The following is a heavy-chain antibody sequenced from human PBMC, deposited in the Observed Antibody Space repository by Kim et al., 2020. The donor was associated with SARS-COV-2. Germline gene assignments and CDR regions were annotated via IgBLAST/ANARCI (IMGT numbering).Heavy chain of an antibody. V-gene: IGHV1-24*01. CDR3: ATSTTVTTGGWFDP. D-gene: IGHD4-17*01. J-gene: IGHJ5*02. Sequence: GRKYKGRVTMTADTSTDTAYMELSSLRSEDTAVYYCATSTTVTTGGWFDPWGQGTLVTVSS.